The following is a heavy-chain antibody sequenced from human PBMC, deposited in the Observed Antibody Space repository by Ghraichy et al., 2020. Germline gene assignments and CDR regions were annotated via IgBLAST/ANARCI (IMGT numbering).Heavy chain of an antibody. CDR1: GFTFSSYA. V-gene: IGHV3-23*01. CDR3: AKEALEYSSSSQNYYYYGMDV. CDR2: ISGSADST. J-gene: IGHJ6*02. Sequence: GGSLRLSCAASGFTFSSYAMSWVRQAPGKGLEWVSAISGSADSTYYADSVKGRFTISRDNSKNTLYLQMNSLRAEDTAVYYCAKEALEYSSSSQNYYYYGMDVWGQGTTVTVSS. D-gene: IGHD6-6*01.